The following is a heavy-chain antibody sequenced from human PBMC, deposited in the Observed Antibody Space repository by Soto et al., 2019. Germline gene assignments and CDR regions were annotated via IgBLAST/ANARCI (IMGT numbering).Heavy chain of an antibody. CDR2: IHGDGDYI. D-gene: IGHD1-26*01. CDR1: GFTFSCCA. V-gene: IGHV3-23*01. CDR3: VKNRVAGSLSNWFFAS. J-gene: IGHJ2*01. Sequence: VQLLESGGGLVQPGGSLRLSCAASGFTFSCCAMSWVRQATGKGLDYVSTIHGDGDYIHYSDSVKGRFTISRDNSMNTLYLHMNSRRADDTAVYYCVKNRVAGSLSNWFFASWGRGSLVTVSS.